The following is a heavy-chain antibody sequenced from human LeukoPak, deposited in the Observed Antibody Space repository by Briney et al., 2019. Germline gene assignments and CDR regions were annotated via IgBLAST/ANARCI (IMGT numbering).Heavy chain of an antibody. CDR2: ISYDGGET. D-gene: IGHD1-1*01. J-gene: IGHJ4*02. V-gene: IGHV3-30*18. Sequence: PGRSLRLSCAASGFISVNYGMHWVRQAPGKGLEWVALISYDGGETYYADSVKGRFTISRDDSKNALYLQMNSLRAEDTALYYCAKDPSLRTTLPLWGQGTLVTVSS. CDR3: AKDPSLRTTLPL. CDR1: GFISVNYG.